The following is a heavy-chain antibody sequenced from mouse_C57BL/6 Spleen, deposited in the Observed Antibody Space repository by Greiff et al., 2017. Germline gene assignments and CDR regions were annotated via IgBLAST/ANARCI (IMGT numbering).Heavy chain of an antibody. CDR3: ARDYGSRPAWFAY. D-gene: IGHD1-1*01. J-gene: IGHJ3*01. Sequence: EVQLVESGGGLVKPGGSLKLSCAASGFTFSDYGMHWVRQAPEKGLEWVAYISSGSSTIYYADTVKGRFTISRDNAKNTLFLQMTSLRSEDTAMYYCARDYGSRPAWFAYWGQGTLVTVSA. CDR1: GFTFSDYG. CDR2: ISSGSSTI. V-gene: IGHV5-17*01.